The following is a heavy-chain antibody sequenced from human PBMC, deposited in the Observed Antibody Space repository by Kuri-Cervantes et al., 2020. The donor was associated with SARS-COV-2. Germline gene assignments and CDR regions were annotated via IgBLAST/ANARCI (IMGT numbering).Heavy chain of an antibody. J-gene: IGHJ4*02. V-gene: IGHV3-21*01. Sequence: GGSLRLSCAASGFTFDDYGMNWVRQAPGKGLEWVSSISSSSSYIYYADSVKGRFTISRDNAKNSLYLQMNSLRAEDTAVYYCARAEWGLIDYWGQGTLVTVSS. CDR1: GFTFDDYG. CDR3: ARAEWGLIDY. D-gene: IGHD1-26*01. CDR2: ISSSSSYI.